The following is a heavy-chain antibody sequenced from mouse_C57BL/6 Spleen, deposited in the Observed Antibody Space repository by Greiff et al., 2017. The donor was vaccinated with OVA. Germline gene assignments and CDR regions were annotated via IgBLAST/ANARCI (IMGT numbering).Heavy chain of an antibody. D-gene: IGHD1-1*01. CDR3: ARGEDYYGSSMYYFDY. Sequence: QVQLQQPGTELVKPGASVKLSCKASGYTFTSYWMHWVKQRPGQGLEWIGNINPSNGGTSYNEKFKSKATLTVDKSSSTAYMQLSSLTAEVSSVYYCARGEDYYGSSMYYFDYWGQGTTLTVSS. CDR2: INPSNGGT. J-gene: IGHJ2*01. CDR1: GYTFTSYW. V-gene: IGHV1-53*01.